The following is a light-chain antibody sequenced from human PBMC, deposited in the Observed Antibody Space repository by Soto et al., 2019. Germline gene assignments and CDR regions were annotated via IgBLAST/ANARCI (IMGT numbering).Light chain of an antibody. CDR2: GVS. CDR1: SSDIGSHTF. Sequence: QSALTQPASVSGSPGQSITISCTGTSSDIGSHTFVSWHQQHPGKAPKFIIYGVSNRPSGVSNRFSGSKSGNTASLTISGLQADDEADYYCSSYTSTYIWVFGGGTKVTVL. CDR3: SSYTSTYIWV. V-gene: IGLV2-14*01. J-gene: IGLJ3*02.